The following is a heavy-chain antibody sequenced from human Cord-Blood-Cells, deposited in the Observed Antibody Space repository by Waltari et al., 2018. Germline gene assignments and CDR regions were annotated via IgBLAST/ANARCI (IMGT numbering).Heavy chain of an antibody. D-gene: IGHD1-26*01. CDR3: ARVSGSYYYYYYYMDV. CDR1: GYTFTSYG. Sequence: QVQLVQSGAEVKKPGASVKVSCTASGYTFTSYGISWVRQAPGQGLEGMGWISAYKGNTNYAQKLQGRVTMTTDTSTSTAYMELRSLRSDDTAVYYCARVSGSYYYYYYYMDVWGKGTTVTVSS. CDR2: ISAYKGNT. J-gene: IGHJ6*03. V-gene: IGHV1-18*04.